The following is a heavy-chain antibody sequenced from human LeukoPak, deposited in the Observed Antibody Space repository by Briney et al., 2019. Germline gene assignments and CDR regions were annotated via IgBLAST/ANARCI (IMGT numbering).Heavy chain of an antibody. CDR3: AAAGIAAAGTKAFDY. D-gene: IGHD6-13*01. CDR1: GFPFTSSA. V-gene: IGHV1-58*02. CDR2: IVVGSGNT. J-gene: IGHJ4*02. Sequence: VKLSCTAAGFPFTSSAMKWVGQARGQRLEWIGWIVVGSGNTNYAQKFQQRVTITRDMSTSTAYMELSSLRSEDTAVYYCAAAGIAAAGTKAFDYWGQGTLVTVSA.